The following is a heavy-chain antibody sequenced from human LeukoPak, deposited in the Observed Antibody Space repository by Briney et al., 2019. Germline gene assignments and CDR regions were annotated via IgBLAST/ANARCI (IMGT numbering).Heavy chain of an antibody. CDR2: ISSSGSTI. CDR1: GLTFSDYD. D-gene: IGHD3-9*01. V-gene: IGHV3-48*03. CDR3: ARDNDMGFEY. J-gene: IGHJ4*02. Sequence: GGSLRLSCAASGLTFSDYDMNWVRQAPGKGLEWVSYISSSGSTIYYVDSVKGRFTISRDNAKSSLYLQMNSLRDEDTAVYYCARDNDMGFEYWGQGTLVTVSS.